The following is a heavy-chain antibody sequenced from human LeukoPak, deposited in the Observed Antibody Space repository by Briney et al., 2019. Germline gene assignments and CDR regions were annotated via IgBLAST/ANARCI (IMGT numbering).Heavy chain of an antibody. D-gene: IGHD3-3*01. CDR3: ARDATIDRYYDFWSGQNWFDP. V-gene: IGHV3-21*01. CDR2: ISSSSSYM. J-gene: IGHJ5*02. CDR1: GYTFTGYY. Sequence: SCKASGYTFTGYYMHWVRQAPGKGLEWVSSISSSSSYMYYADSVKGRFTISRDNAKNSLYLQMNSLRAEDTAVYYCARDATIDRYYDFWSGQNWFDPWGQGTLVTVSS.